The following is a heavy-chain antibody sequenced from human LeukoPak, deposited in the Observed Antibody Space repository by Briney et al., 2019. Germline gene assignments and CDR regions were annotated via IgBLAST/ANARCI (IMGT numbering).Heavy chain of an antibody. Sequence: SVKVSCKASGGTFSSYAISWVRQAPGQGLEWMGGIIPIFGTANYAQKFQGRVTITADESTSTAYMQLSSLRSEDTAVYYCARGTGSGSYSVYWGQGTLVTVSS. D-gene: IGHD3-10*01. V-gene: IGHV1-69*13. J-gene: IGHJ4*02. CDR1: GGTFSSYA. CDR3: ARGTGSGSYSVY. CDR2: IIPIFGTA.